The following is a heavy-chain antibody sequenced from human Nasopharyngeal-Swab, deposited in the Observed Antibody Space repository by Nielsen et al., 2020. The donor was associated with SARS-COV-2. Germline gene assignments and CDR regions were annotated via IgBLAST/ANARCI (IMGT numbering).Heavy chain of an antibody. J-gene: IGHJ4*02. Sequence: GGSLRLSCVASGFIFDDFAMHWVRQAPGKGLEWVSGISWNSGSIGYADSVKGRFTISRDNAKNSLYLQMNSLRAEDTALYYCAKVGANFDYWGQGTLVTVSS. CDR1: GFIFDDFA. CDR3: AKVGANFDY. V-gene: IGHV3-9*01. D-gene: IGHD3-10*01. CDR2: ISWNSGSI.